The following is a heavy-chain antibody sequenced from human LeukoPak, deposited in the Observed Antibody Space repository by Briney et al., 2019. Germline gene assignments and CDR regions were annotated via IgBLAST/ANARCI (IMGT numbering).Heavy chain of an antibody. CDR2: INPNSGGT. V-gene: IGHV1-2*02. D-gene: IGHD3-10*01. J-gene: IGHJ4*02. CDR1: GYTFTGYY. CDR3: ARVGYYGSGSHYSGAPYYFDY. Sequence: GASVKVSCKASGYTFTGYYMHWVRQAPGQGLEWMGWINPNSGGTNYAQKFQGRVTMTRDTSISTAYMELSRLRSDDTAVYYCARVGYYGSGSHYSGAPYYFDYWGQGTLVTVSS.